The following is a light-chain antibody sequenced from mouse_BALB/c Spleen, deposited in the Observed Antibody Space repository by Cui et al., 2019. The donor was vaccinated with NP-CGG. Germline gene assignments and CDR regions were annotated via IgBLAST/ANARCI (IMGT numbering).Light chain of an antibody. V-gene: IGLV1*01. CDR2: GTN. CDR1: SGAVTTSNY. J-gene: IGLJ1*01. Sequence: QAVVTQESALTTSPGETVTLTCRSSSGAVTTSNYANWVQEKPDHLFTGLIGGTNNRIPGVPARFSGSLIGDKAALTITGAQTEDEAIYFCALLYSNHWVFGGGTKLTVL. CDR3: ALLYSNHWV.